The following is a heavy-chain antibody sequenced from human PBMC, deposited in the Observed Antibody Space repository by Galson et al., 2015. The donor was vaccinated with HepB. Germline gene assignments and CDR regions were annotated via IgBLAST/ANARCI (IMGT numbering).Heavy chain of an antibody. CDR3: ARDQPDGRNDAFDI. CDR1: GLTFSSNA. V-gene: IGHV3-23*01. Sequence: SLRLSCAASGLTFSSNAMSWVRQAPGEGLEWVSAISASGAYYADSVKGRFIFSRDNSLNTLYLQMNSVRAEDTAVYYCARDQPDGRNDAFDIWGQGTMVTVSS. CDR2: ISASGA. J-gene: IGHJ3*02. D-gene: IGHD5-24*01.